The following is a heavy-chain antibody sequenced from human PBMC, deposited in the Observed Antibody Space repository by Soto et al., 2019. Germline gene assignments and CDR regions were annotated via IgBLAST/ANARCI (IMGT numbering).Heavy chain of an antibody. CDR1: GFTFSSYG. CDR2: IWYDGSNK. D-gene: IGHD2-15*01. J-gene: IGHJ3*02. CDR3: ARDGRGYAEVYSDAFDI. V-gene: IGHV3-33*01. Sequence: QVQLVESGGGVVQPGRSLRLSCAASGFTFSSYGMHWVRQAPGKGLEWVAVIWYDGSNKYYADSVKGRFTISRDNSKNTLYLQMNSLSDEATAVYYCARDGRGYAEVYSDAFDIWGQVTMVTVSS.